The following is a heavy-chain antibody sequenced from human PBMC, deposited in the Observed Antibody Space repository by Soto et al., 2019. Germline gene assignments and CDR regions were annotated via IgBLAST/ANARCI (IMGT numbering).Heavy chain of an antibody. CDR1: GFNFPFYG. V-gene: IGHV3-7*05. D-gene: IGHD3-10*01. CDR2: IMGDGREGEK. J-gene: IGHJ4*02. Sequence: EVQLVESGGGLVQPGGSLRLSCAASGFNFPFYGMTWVRQAPGKGLEWVASIMGDGREGEKYYVDSVKGRFTISRDNDKSSLYLQMSSLRAEDTALYFCSIDHYGSGAIWGQGTPVIVSS. CDR3: SIDHYGSGAI.